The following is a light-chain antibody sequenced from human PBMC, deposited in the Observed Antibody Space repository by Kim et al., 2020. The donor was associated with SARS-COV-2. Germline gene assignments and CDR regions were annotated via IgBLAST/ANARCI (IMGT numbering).Light chain of an antibody. Sequence: ASVKLTWTLSSGHSSYAIAWHKQQPEKGPRYLMKLNSDGSHSKGDGIPDRFSGSSSGAERYLTISSLQSEDEADYYCQTWGTGIRVFGGGTQLTVL. V-gene: IGLV4-69*01. CDR1: SGHSSYA. J-gene: IGLJ3*02. CDR3: QTWGTGIRV. CDR2: LNSDGSH.